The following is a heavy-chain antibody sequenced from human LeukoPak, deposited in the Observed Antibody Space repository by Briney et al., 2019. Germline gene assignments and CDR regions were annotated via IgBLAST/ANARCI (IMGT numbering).Heavy chain of an antibody. CDR2: IKQVGTEK. D-gene: IGHD2-15*01. Sequence: GGSLRLSCAASGFTFSSYWMSWVRQAPGKGLEWVANIKQVGTEKYYVDSVKGRFTISRDNAKNSLYLQMNSLRAEDTAVYYCAREVVVKVNYGMDVWGQGTTVTVSS. V-gene: IGHV3-7*03. CDR3: AREVVVKVNYGMDV. CDR1: GFTFSSYW. J-gene: IGHJ6*02.